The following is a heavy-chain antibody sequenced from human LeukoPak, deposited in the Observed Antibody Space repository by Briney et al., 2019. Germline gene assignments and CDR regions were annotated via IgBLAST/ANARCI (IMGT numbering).Heavy chain of an antibody. CDR1: GFTFDDYA. CDR3: AKVIPSVTGGPFDY. CDR2: INRNSADI. Sequence: PGGSLRLSCAASGFTFDDYAMHWVRQTPGKGLEWVSGINRNSADIGYADSVRGRFTISRDNAKNSLYLQMNSLRPEDTALYFCAKVIPSVTGGPFDYWGQGILVTVSS. J-gene: IGHJ4*02. D-gene: IGHD4-17*01. V-gene: IGHV3-9*01.